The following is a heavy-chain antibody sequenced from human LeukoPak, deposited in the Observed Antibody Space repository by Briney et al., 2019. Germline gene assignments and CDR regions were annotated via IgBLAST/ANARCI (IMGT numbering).Heavy chain of an antibody. V-gene: IGHV3-64D*09. CDR3: VKDRAGMAQDTPAFDI. Sequence: GGSLRLSCSASGFILSSYAMHWVRQAPGRGLEYVSSMSSNGGSTFYADSGKGRFTISRDNSKDTLYLQMSSLRAEDTAVYYCVKDRAGMAQDTPAFDIWGQGGMVTVSS. CDR1: GFILSSYA. D-gene: IGHD3-10*01. CDR2: MSSNGGST. J-gene: IGHJ3*02.